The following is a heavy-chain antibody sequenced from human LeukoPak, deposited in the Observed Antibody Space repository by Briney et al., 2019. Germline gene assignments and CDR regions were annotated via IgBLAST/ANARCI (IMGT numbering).Heavy chain of an antibody. CDR1: GGSISSGTYY. CDR2: IYISGST. D-gene: IGHD3-22*01. V-gene: IGHV4-61*02. CDR3: ARFSQYSDSTYHDLDY. Sequence: PSQTLSLTCTVSGGSISSGTYYWNWIRQPAGKGLEWIGRIYISGSTNYNPSLKSRVTISVDTSKNQFSLRLTSVTAADTAVYYCARFSQYSDSTYHDLDYWGQGTLVSVSS. J-gene: IGHJ4*02.